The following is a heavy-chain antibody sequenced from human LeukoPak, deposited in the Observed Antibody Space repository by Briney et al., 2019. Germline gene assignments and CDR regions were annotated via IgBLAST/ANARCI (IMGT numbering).Heavy chain of an antibody. Sequence: PSETLSLTCAVYGGSFSGYYWSWIRQPPGKVLEWIGEINHSGSTNYNPSLKSRVTISVDTSKNQFSLKPSSVTAADTAVYYCARQFNCSSTSCYDYWGQGTLVTVSS. J-gene: IGHJ4*02. CDR1: GGSFSGYY. CDR3: ARQFNCSSTSCYDY. D-gene: IGHD2-2*01. CDR2: INHSGST. V-gene: IGHV4-34*01.